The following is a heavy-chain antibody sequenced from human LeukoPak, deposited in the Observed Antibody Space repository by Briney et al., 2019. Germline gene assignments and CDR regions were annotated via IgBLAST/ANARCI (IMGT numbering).Heavy chain of an antibody. CDR3: ARDPGAGDSSGYYYAEYFQY. V-gene: IGHV4-34*01. Sequence: SETLSLTCAVYGGSFSGYYWSWIRQPPGKGLEWIGEINHSGSTNYNPSLKSRVTISVDTSKNQFSLKLSTVTAADTAVYYCARDPGAGDSSGYYYAEYFQYWGQGTLATVSS. CDR1: GGSFSGYY. CDR2: INHSGST. D-gene: IGHD3-22*01. J-gene: IGHJ1*01.